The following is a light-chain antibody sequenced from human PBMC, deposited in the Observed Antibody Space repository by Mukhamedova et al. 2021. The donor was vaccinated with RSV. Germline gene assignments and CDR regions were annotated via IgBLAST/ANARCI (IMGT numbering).Light chain of an antibody. J-gene: IGKJ3*01. CDR2: SAS. V-gene: IGKV1-27*01. CDR3: QKYNSALRLFS. Sequence: WYQRRVHGRAPKLLIYSASTLQSGVPSRFSGSGSGADFTLTISSLQPGDVATYYCQKYNSALRLFSFGPGTKVDIK.